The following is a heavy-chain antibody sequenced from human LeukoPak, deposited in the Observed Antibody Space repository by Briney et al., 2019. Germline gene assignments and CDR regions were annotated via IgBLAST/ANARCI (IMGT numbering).Heavy chain of an antibody. V-gene: IGHV4-59*12. J-gene: IGHJ6*02. D-gene: IGHD2-2*02. CDR2: IYYSGAT. CDR1: GGSISNYY. Sequence: SETLSLTCTVSGGSISNYYWTWIRQPPGKGLEWIGYIYYSGATYYNPSLKSRVTISVDTSKNQFSLKLTSVTAADTAVYYCARDHITSRDIVVVPAAIGMDVWGQGTTVTVSS. CDR3: ARDHITSRDIVVVPAAIGMDV.